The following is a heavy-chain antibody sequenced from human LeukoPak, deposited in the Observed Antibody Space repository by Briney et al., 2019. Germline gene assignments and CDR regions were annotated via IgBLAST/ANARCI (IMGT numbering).Heavy chain of an antibody. V-gene: IGHV5-51*01. D-gene: IGHD2-21*01. CDR2: IYPGDSDT. Sequence: GESLKISCKGSGYSFTSYWIGWVRRMPGKGLEWMGIIYPGDSDTRYSPSFQGQVTISADKSISTAYLQWSSLKASDTAMYYCARREHGDSHENFFDYWGQGTLVTVSS. CDR1: GYSFTSYW. CDR3: ARREHGDSHENFFDY. J-gene: IGHJ4*02.